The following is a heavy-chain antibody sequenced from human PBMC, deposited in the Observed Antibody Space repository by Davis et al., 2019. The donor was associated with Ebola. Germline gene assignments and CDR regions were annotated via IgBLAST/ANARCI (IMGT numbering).Heavy chain of an antibody. J-gene: IGHJ6*03. CDR1: SGSVNSNVYS. V-gene: IGHV4-61*08. Sequence: MPSETLSLTCTVASGSVNSNVYSWNWIRQSPEKGLEWIGFIYNRGTTNYNPSLKSRVTISVDTSKNQFSLKLSSVTAADTAVYYCARMYYYDSSGYYPYYYYYMDVWGKGTTVTVSS. CDR2: IYNRGTT. D-gene: IGHD3-22*01. CDR3: ARMYYYDSSGYYPYYYYYMDV.